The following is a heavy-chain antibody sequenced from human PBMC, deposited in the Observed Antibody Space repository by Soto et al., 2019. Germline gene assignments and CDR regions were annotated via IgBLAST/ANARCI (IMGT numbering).Heavy chain of an antibody. J-gene: IGHJ5*02. CDR2: AYYRSKWYN. V-gene: IGHV6-1*01. CDR3: SRGWPESSSSHHYCFDP. CDR1: GDSVSSNSAA. Sequence: SQTLSLTCAISGDSVSSNSAAWNWIRQSPSRGLDWLGRAYYRSKWYNDYAVSVKSRIATNPDTSKNQSSLQLNSVTPEDTAVYYCSRGWPESSSSHHYCFDPWGQGTLVTVSS. D-gene: IGHD6-6*01.